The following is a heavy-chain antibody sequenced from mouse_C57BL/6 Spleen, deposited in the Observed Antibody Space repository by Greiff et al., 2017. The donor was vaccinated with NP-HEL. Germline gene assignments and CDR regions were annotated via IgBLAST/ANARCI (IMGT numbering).Heavy chain of an antibody. J-gene: IGHJ4*01. CDR3: TRVYGNYVAMDY. CDR1: GFTFSSYA. V-gene: IGHV5-9-1*02. CDR2: ISSGGDYI. Sequence: EVQRVESGEGLVKPGGSLKLSCAASGFTFSSYAMSWVRQTPEQRLEWVAYISSGGDYIYYADTVKGRFTISRDNARNTLYLQMSSLKSEDTAMYYCTRVYGNYVAMDYWGQGTSVTVSS. D-gene: IGHD2-1*01.